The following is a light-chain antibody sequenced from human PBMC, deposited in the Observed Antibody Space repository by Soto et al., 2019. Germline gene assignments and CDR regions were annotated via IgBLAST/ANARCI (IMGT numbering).Light chain of an antibody. CDR2: GAS. CDR3: QQYNNWHWT. J-gene: IGKJ1*01. V-gene: IGKV3-15*01. Sequence: EIVMTQSPATLSVSPGERATLSCRASQSVSSNLAWYQQKPGQAPRLLIYGASTRATGIPARFSGSGSGTEFTLTISSLQSEDFAVYYCQQYNNWHWTFXQGTKVDIK. CDR1: QSVSSN.